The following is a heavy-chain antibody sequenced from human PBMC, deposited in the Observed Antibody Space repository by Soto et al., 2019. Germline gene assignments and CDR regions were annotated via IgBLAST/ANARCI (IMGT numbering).Heavy chain of an antibody. J-gene: IGHJ4*02. V-gene: IGHV3-7*01. CDR3: ARSYSSYTYYFDY. CDR1: GFTFSSYW. Sequence: GGSLRLSCAASGFTFSSYWMSWVRQAPGKGLEWVANIKQDGSEKYYVDSVKGRFTISRDNAKNSLYLQMNSLRAEDTAVYYCARSYSSYTYYFDYWGQGTLVTVSS. CDR2: IKQDGSEK. D-gene: IGHD6-6*01.